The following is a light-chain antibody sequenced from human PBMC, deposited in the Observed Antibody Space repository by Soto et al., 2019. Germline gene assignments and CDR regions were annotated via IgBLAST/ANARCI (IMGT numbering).Light chain of an antibody. J-gene: IGKJ2*01. CDR3: QQYTSYNT. CDR1: QDISNW. V-gene: IGKV1-5*03. CDR2: KAS. Sequence: QLPQSLSTLSASMRARVTISCRASQDISNWWAWYQPIPGKAPNLLIYKASTLDSGVPSRFSGSGSGTDFTLTISGLQPYDFATYYCQQYTSYNTFGQGTKVDIK.